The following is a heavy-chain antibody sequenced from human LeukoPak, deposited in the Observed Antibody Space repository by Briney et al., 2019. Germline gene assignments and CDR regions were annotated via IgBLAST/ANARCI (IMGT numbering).Heavy chain of an antibody. V-gene: IGHV4-39*07. CDR3: ARAGGSGLIDY. CDR2: IYYRGST. CDR1: GGPISSSDYY. D-gene: IGHD6-19*01. Sequence: SETLSLTCTVSGGPISSSDYYWGWIRQSPGKGLEWIGSIYYRGSTYNNPSLKSRVTISVDTSKNQFSLKLSSVTAADTAVYYCARAGGSGLIDYWGQGTLVTVSS. J-gene: IGHJ4*02.